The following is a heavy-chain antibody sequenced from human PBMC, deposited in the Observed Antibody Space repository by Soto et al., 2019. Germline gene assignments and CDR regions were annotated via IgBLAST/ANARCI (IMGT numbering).Heavy chain of an antibody. CDR2: IIPFFGTA. Sequence: QVQLVQSGAEVKKPGSSVRVSCKSSAGTFSTSAIGWVRQSTGQGLEWMGGIIPFFGTATYAQKFQDRVTITPDESTSTAYIDLRRLTSANTAIYNCARGVYDMTTTTAVLYVDLWGPGAMVTVSS. D-gene: IGHD4-4*01. CDR1: AGTFSTSA. J-gene: IGHJ2*01. CDR3: ARGVYDMTTTTAVLYVDL. V-gene: IGHV1-69*01.